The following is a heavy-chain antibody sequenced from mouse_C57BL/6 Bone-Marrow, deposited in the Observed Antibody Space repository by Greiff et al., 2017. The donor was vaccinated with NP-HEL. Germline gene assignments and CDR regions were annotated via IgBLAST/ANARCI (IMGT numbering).Heavy chain of an antibody. CDR2: IDPSDSYT. Sequence: VQLQQPGAELVMPGASVKLSCKASGYTFTSYWMHWVKQRPGQGLEWIGEIDPSDSYTNYNQKFKGKSTLTVDKSSSTAYMQLSSLTSEDSAVYCCARGFRFAYWGQGTLVTVSA. CDR3: ARGFRFAY. CDR1: GYTFTSYW. V-gene: IGHV1-69*01. J-gene: IGHJ3*01.